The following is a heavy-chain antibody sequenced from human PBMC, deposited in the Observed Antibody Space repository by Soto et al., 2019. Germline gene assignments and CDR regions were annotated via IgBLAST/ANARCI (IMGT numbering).Heavy chain of an antibody. CDR2: IWYDGSNK. CDR3: ARDLDYYGSGSSYYYYYMDV. J-gene: IGHJ6*03. V-gene: IGHV3-33*01. Sequence: QVQLVESGGGVVQPGRSLRLSCAASGFTFSSYGMHWVRQAPGKGLEWVAVIWYDGSNKYYADSVKGRFPISRDNSKNTLYLQMNSLRAEDTAVYYCARDLDYYGSGSSYYYYYMDVWGKGTTVTVSS. D-gene: IGHD3-10*01. CDR1: GFTFSSYG.